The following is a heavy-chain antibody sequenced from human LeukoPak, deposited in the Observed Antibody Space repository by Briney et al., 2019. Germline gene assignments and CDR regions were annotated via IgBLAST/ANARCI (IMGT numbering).Heavy chain of an antibody. D-gene: IGHD5-18*01. CDR3: ARDSVDTAMVTYFQH. CDR1: GGTFSSYA. V-gene: IGHV1-69*04. CDR2: IITILGIA. Sequence: SVKVSCKASGGTFSSYAISWVRQAPGQGLEWMGRIITILGIANYAQKFQGRVTITADKSTSTAYMELSSQRSEDTAVYYCARDSVDTAMVTYFQHWGQGTQVTVSS. J-gene: IGHJ1*01.